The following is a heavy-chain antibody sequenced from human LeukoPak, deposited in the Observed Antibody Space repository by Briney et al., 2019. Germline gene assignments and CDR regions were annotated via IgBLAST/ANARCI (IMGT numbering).Heavy chain of an antibody. D-gene: IGHD6-19*01. V-gene: IGHV3-74*01. CDR1: GFTFSDYW. J-gene: IGHJ4*02. CDR3: ERYESVSGPTTFDF. CDR2: INTDGRST. Sequence: GSLRLSCAASGFTFSDYWMHWVRQVPGKGLVWVSRINTDGRSTIYADSVKGQFTISRDNAKNTLYLQMNSLRGEDTGVYYCERYESVSGPTTFDFWGQGTLVTVSS.